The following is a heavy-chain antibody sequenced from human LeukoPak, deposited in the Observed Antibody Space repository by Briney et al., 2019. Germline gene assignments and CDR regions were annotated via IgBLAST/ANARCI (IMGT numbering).Heavy chain of an antibody. D-gene: IGHD4-17*01. CDR2: IYHSGST. J-gene: IGHJ4*02. CDR3: ARNRSVTTTPGFDH. V-gene: IGHV4-38-2*01. CDR1: GYSIRSGDY. Sequence: SETLSLTCAVSGYSIRSGDYWGWIRQSPGKGLEWIGSIYHSGSTHYNPSLKSRVTISEDTSKNQFSLMLSSVTAADTAVYYCARNRSVTTTPGFDHWGQGTLVTVSS.